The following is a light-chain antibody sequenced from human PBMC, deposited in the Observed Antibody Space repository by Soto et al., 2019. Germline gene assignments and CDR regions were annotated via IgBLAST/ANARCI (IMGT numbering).Light chain of an antibody. CDR2: AAS. Sequence: DIQMTQSPSSLSASVGDRVTITCRASQSISSYLNWYQQKPGKAPKLLIYAASSLQSGVPSRFSGSGSGTEFTLTISSLQSEDFTVYSCLQYHNLWAFGQGTKVEIK. CDR3: LQYHNLWA. CDR1: QSISSY. J-gene: IGKJ1*01. V-gene: IGKV1-39*01.